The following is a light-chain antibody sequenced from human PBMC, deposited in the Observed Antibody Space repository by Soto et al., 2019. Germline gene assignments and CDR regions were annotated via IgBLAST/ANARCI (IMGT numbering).Light chain of an antibody. CDR2: AAS. CDR1: QGIRNG. Sequence: DIQMTHSPSSLAASVGDRVTITCRASQGIRNGVGWYQQKPGKATKRLIYAASSLQSGVPARFSGSGSGREFPVTIRSVHHEDVATYYGLQHNSDPVTVGGGTKVEIK. V-gene: IGKV1-17*01. CDR3: LQHNSDPVT. J-gene: IGKJ4*01.